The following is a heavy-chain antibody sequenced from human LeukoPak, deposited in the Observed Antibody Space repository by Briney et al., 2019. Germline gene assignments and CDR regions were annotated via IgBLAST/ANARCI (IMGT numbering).Heavy chain of an antibody. CDR1: GGSISNYY. J-gene: IGHJ3*02. CDR2: IYYSGTT. CDR3: ARGVLLWFGEHDAFDI. V-gene: IGHV4-59*01. D-gene: IGHD3-10*01. Sequence: SETLSLTCTVSGGSISNYYWSWIRQPPGKGLEWIGYIYYSGTTNYNPSLKSRVTISVDTSKNQFSLKLNSVTAADTAVYYCARGVLLWFGEHDAFDIWGQGTMVTVSS.